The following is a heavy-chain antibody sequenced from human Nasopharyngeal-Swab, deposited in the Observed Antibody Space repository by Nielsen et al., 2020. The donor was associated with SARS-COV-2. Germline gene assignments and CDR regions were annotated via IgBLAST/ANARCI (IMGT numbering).Heavy chain of an antibody. V-gene: IGHV3-33*01. CDR3: HLSSGYDGYINY. Sequence: GESLKISCKASGFSVTSHGMHWVRQAPGKGLEWLAVIWYDGTNKFYADSVKGRFTISRDNSKNTLYLQMNSLRAEDTAMYYCHLSSGYDGYINYWGQGTLVTVSS. D-gene: IGHD3-22*01. J-gene: IGHJ4*02. CDR1: GFSVTSHG. CDR2: IWYDGTNK.